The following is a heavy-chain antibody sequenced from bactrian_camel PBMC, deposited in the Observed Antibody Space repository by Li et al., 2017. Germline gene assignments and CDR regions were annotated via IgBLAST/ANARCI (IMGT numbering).Heavy chain of an antibody. CDR3: ATVAASFNSDYARARAYVY. J-gene: IGHJ4*01. Sequence: HVQLVESGGGSVPAGESLTLSCAASGDLERRNCIGWFRQSPGKEREGLGTINTGGGGPTYADSVKGRVTISHDSAKNTVYLQMNSLKSEDTALYYCATVAASFNSDYARARAYVYWGQGTQVTVS. CDR2: INTGGGGP. D-gene: IGHD4*01. CDR1: GDLERRNC. V-gene: IGHV3S54*01.